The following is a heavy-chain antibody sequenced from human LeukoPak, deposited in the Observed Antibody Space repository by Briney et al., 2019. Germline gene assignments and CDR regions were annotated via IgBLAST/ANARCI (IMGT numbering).Heavy chain of an antibody. CDR2: IRYDGSNK. V-gene: IGHV3-30*02. D-gene: IGHD6-19*01. Sequence: SGGSLRLSCAASGFTFSSYAMHWVRQAPGKGLEWVAFIRYDGSNKYYADSVKGRFTISRDNSKNTLYLQMNSLRAEDTAVYYCAKSPQDSSGWNYYYYMDVWGKGTTVTISS. CDR3: AKSPQDSSGWNYYYYMDV. J-gene: IGHJ6*03. CDR1: GFTFSSYA.